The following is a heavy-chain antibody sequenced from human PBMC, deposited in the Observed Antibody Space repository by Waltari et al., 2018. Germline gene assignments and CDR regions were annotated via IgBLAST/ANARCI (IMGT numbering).Heavy chain of an antibody. CDR1: GGTFSSYA. CDR2: IIPILGIA. J-gene: IGHJ5*02. D-gene: IGHD3-10*01. Sequence: QVQLVQSGAEVKKPGSSVKVSCKASGGTFSSYAISWVRQAPGQGLEWMGGIIPILGIANYAQKFQGRVTITADESTSTAYMELSSLRSEDTAVYYCARLRDASETYYYGSGSPKSWFDPWGQGTLVTVSS. CDR3: ARLRDASETYYYGSGSPKSWFDP. V-gene: IGHV1-69*04.